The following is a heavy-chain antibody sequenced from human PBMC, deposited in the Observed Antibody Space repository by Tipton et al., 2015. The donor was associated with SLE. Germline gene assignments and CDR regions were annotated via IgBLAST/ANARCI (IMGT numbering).Heavy chain of an antibody. D-gene: IGHD3-10*01. J-gene: IGHJ3*02. CDR3: ARGPLYGLDI. CDR1: GGSINSYY. Sequence: GLVKPSETLSLTCTVSGGSINSYYWSWVRQPPGKGLEWIGYIYYTGTTNYSPSLKSRVTISVDTSKNQFSLKLSSVTAADTAIYYCARGPLYGLDIWGHGTPVTVSS. CDR2: IYYTGTT. V-gene: IGHV4-59*01.